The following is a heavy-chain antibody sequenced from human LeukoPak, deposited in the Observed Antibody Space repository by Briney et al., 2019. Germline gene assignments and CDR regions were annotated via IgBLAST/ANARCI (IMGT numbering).Heavy chain of an antibody. CDR2: INHSGST. CDR3: ACDAGGNSRLILYYMDV. V-gene: IGHV4-34*01. J-gene: IGHJ6*03. D-gene: IGHD4-23*01. CDR1: GGSFSGYS. Sequence: PSETLSLTCAVCGGSFSGYSWNWIRQPPGKGLEWIGEINHSGSTNYNPSLKSRVTISVDTSKNQFSLKLSSVTAADTAVYYCACDAGGNSRLILYYMDVWGKGTTVTVSS.